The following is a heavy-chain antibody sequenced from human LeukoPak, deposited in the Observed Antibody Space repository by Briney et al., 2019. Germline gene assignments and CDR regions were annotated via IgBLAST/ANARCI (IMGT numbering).Heavy chain of an antibody. CDR2: ISFDGTDK. J-gene: IGHJ4*02. V-gene: IGHV3-30-3*01. D-gene: IGHD3-9*01. CDR1: GFTFSNHA. Sequence: GGSLRLSCAASGFTFSNHAMNWVRQAPGKGLEWVTTISFDGTDKYYADSVKGRFTISRDNSKNTLYLQMNSLRAEDTAVYYCARDQDYDILTGLAGVDYWGQGTLVTVSS. CDR3: ARDQDYDILTGLAGVDY.